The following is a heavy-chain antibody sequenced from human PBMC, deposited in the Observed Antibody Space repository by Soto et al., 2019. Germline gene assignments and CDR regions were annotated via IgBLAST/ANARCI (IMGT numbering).Heavy chain of an antibody. V-gene: IGHV3-7*05. CDR3: ARNSWTAFDF. J-gene: IGHJ4*02. D-gene: IGHD1-1*01. Sequence: EVQLVESGGGLVQPGGSLRLSCAASGFTFSSYWMSWVRQAPGKGLEWVANIKQDGREKYYVDSVKGRFTISRDNAKNSLYMQMNRLRAEDTAVCYCARNSWTAFDFWGQVTLVTLSS. CDR1: GFTFSSYW. CDR2: IKQDGREK.